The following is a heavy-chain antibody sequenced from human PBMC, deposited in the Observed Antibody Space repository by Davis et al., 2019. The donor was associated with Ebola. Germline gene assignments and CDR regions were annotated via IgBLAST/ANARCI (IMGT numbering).Heavy chain of an antibody. CDR3: ARGFKPFDY. Sequence: MPSETLSLTCTVSGGSVSSGSYYWSWIRQPPGKGLEWIGEINHSGSTNYNPSLKSRVTISVDTSKNQFSLKLSSVTAADTAVYYCARGFKPFDYWGQGTLVTVSS. CDR2: INHSGST. CDR1: GGSVSSGSYY. V-gene: IGHV4-61*01. J-gene: IGHJ4*02. D-gene: IGHD1-14*01.